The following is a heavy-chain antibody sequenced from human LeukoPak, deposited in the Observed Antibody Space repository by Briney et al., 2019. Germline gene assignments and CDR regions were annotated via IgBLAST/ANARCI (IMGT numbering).Heavy chain of an antibody. J-gene: IGHJ4*02. CDR3: AKGLSSSTGYSGFVY. CDR1: GFTFDDYA. CDR2: ISWNSGSI. D-gene: IGHD3-9*01. V-gene: IGHV3-9*01. Sequence: GGSLRLSCAASGFTFDDYAMYWVRQAPGKGLEWVPGISWNSGSIGYADSVKGRFTISRDNAKNSLYLQMNSLRAEDTALYYCAKGLSSSTGYSGFVYWGQGTLVTVSS.